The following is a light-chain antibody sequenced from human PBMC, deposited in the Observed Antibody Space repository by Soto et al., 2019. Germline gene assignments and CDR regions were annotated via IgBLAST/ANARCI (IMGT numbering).Light chain of an antibody. V-gene: IGKV1-39*01. Sequence: DIQMTQSPSSLSASVGDRVSITCRASQSITRYLSWYQLKPGKAPKLLIYGASSLQSGVPSRFSGSGYGTYFTLSISSLQPEDFATYYCQQSSRTPWTFGQGTKVEIK. CDR3: QQSSRTPWT. CDR2: GAS. J-gene: IGKJ1*01. CDR1: QSITRY.